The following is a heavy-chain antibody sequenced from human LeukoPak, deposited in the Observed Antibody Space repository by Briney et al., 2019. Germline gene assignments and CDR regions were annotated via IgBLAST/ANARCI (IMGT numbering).Heavy chain of an antibody. V-gene: IGHV6-1*01. Sequence: SQTLSLTCAISGDSVSSNSAAWNWIRHSPSRGLEWLGRTYYRSKWYNDYAVSVKSRITINPDTSNNQFSLQLNSVTPEDTAVYYCARERGITIFGVVIPDAFDIWGQGTMVTVSS. CDR3: ARERGITIFGVVIPDAFDI. J-gene: IGHJ3*02. CDR2: TYYRSKWYN. D-gene: IGHD3-3*01. CDR1: GDSVSSNSAA.